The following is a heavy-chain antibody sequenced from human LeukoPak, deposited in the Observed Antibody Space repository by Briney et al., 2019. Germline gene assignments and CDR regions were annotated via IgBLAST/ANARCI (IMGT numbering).Heavy chain of an antibody. J-gene: IGHJ6*02. Sequence: GGSLRLSCAASGFTVSSNHMSWVRQAPGKGLEWVSVIYGGGSTYYADSVKGRFTISRDSSKNMLYLQMNSLRAEDTAVYYCAREGNTGSQEGMDVWGQGTTVTVSS. CDR1: GFTVSSNH. CDR2: IYGGGST. D-gene: IGHD1-26*01. CDR3: AREGNTGSQEGMDV. V-gene: IGHV3-53*01.